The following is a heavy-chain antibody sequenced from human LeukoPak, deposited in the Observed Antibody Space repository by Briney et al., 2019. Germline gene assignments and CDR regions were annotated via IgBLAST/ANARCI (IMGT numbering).Heavy chain of an antibody. CDR2: INHSGST. D-gene: IGHD2-2*01. Sequence: PSETLSLTCAVYGGSFSGYYWSWIRQPPGKGLEWIGEINHSGSTNYNPSLKSRVTISVDTSKNQFSLKLSSVTAADTAVYYCARVPALIDIWGQGTMVTVSS. V-gene: IGHV4-34*01. J-gene: IGHJ3*02. CDR3: ARVPALIDI. CDR1: GGSFSGYY.